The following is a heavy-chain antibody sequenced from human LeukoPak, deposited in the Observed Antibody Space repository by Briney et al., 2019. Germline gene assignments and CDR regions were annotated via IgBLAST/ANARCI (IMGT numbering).Heavy chain of an antibody. CDR2: ISYDGSNK. CDR3: ASPDPITGTPTDY. Sequence: SGRSLRLSCAASGFTFSSYGMHWVRQAPGKGLEWVAVISYDGSNKYYADSVKGRFTISRDNSKNTLYLQMNSLRAEDTAVYYCASPDPITGTPTDYWGQGTLVTVSS. CDR1: GFTFSSYG. D-gene: IGHD1-20*01. V-gene: IGHV3-30*03. J-gene: IGHJ4*02.